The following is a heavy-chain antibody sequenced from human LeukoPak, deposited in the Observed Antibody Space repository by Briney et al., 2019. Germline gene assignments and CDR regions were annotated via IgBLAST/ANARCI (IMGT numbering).Heavy chain of an antibody. CDR2: IYPGDSDT. Sequence: GESPKISCKGSGYSFTSYWIGWVRQMPGKGLEWMGIIYPGDSDTRYSPSFQGQVTISADKSISTAYLQWSSLKASDTAMYYCARRSIVGATPYYFDYWGQGTLVTVSS. CDR3: ARRSIVGATPYYFDY. J-gene: IGHJ4*02. D-gene: IGHD1-26*01. CDR1: GYSFTSYW. V-gene: IGHV5-51*01.